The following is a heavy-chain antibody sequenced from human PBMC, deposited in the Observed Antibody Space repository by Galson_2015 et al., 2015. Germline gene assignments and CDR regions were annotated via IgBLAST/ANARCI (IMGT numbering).Heavy chain of an antibody. J-gene: IGHJ4*02. CDR3: AKDSGPGTAVTEDFDY. Sequence: SLRLSCAASGFTFSTYGMTWVRQAPGKGLEWVSTISTSGAYTYYADSVKGRFTISRDNSKNTLYLQMNSLRAEDTAVYFCAKDSGPGTAVTEDFDYWGQGTLVTVSS. V-gene: IGHV3-23*01. CDR1: GFTFSTYG. CDR2: ISTSGAYT. D-gene: IGHD6-19*01.